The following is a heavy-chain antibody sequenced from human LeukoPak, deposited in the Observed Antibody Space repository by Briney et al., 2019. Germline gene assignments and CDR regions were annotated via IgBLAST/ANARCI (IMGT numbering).Heavy chain of an antibody. CDR3: ARKDGYYYGSGDY. CDR2: IGGSGGST. Sequence: GGSLRLSCAASGFTFNIYAMNWVRQTPGKGLEWVSSIGGSGGSTYYADSVKGRFTISRDNSKNTLYLQMNSLRAEDTAVYYCARKDGYYYGSGDYWGQGTLVTVSS. CDR1: GFTFNIYA. V-gene: IGHV3-23*01. D-gene: IGHD3-10*01. J-gene: IGHJ4*02.